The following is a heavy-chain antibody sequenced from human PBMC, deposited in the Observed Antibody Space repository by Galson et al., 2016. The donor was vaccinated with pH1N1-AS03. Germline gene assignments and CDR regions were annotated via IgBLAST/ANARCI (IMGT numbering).Heavy chain of an antibody. J-gene: IGHJ3*02. CDR2: IDPRDSDA. CDR3: ARHRQGETYAEPFDI. CDR1: GYDFINYW. D-gene: IGHD1-26*01. V-gene: IGHV5-51*01. Sequence: QSGAEVKKPGESLKISCKASGYDFINYWIGWVRQMPGKGLEWMGVIDPRDSDARYSSSFQGQVTISADKSLTTAHLQWGSLKAPDTGMHFCARHRQGETYAEPFDIWGQGTMVTVSS.